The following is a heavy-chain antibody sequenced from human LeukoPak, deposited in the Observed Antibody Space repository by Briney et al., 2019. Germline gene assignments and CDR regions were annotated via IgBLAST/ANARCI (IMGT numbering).Heavy chain of an antibody. CDR3: AKLNSDYGDFADAFDI. V-gene: IGHV3-23*01. D-gene: IGHD4-17*01. Sequence: GGSLRLSCAASGFTFSSYAMSRVRQAPGKGLEWVSAISGSGGSTYYADSVKGRFTFSRDNSKNTLYLQMNSLRAEDTAVYYCAKLNSDYGDFADAFDIWGQGTMVTVSS. J-gene: IGHJ3*02. CDR2: ISGSGGST. CDR1: GFTFSSYA.